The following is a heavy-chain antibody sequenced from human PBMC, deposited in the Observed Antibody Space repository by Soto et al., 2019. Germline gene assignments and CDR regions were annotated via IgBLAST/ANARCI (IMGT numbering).Heavy chain of an antibody. CDR3: ARDPSAGAAAGVDY. D-gene: IGHD6-13*01. CDR2: IWYDGSNK. J-gene: IGHJ4*02. CDR1: GFTFSSYG. Sequence: QVQLVESGGGVVQPGRSLRLSCAASGFTFSSYGMHWVRQAPGKGLEWVAVIWYDGSNKYYADSVKGRFTISRDNPKNTLYLQMNSLRAEDTAVYYCARDPSAGAAAGVDYWGQGTLVTVSS. V-gene: IGHV3-33*01.